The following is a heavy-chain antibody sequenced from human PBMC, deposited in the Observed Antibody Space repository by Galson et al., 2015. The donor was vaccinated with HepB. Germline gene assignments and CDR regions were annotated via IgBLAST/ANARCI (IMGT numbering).Heavy chain of an antibody. Sequence: SLRLSCAASGFTFSSYAMHWVRQAPGKGLEWVAVISYDGSNKYYADSVKGRFTISRDNSKNTLYLQMNSLRAEDTAVYYCARDRSGIAAAGSRFDPWGQGTLVTVSS. CDR2: ISYDGSNK. V-gene: IGHV3-30*04. CDR3: ARDRSGIAAAGSRFDP. CDR1: GFTFSSYA. J-gene: IGHJ5*02. D-gene: IGHD6-13*01.